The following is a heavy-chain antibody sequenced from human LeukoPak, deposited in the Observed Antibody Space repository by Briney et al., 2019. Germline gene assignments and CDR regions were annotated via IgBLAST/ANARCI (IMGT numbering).Heavy chain of an antibody. CDR3: TRTPGYSYGSYYYYMDV. CDR1: GFTVSSNY. V-gene: IGHV3-15*01. J-gene: IGHJ6*03. CDR2: IKSKTDGGTT. Sequence: GGSLRLSCAASGFTVSSNYMSWVRQAPGKGLEWVGRIKSKTDGGTTDYAAPVKGRFTISRGDSKNTLCLQMNSLKTEDTAVYYCTRTPGYSYGSYYYYMDVWGKGTTVTVSS. D-gene: IGHD5-18*01.